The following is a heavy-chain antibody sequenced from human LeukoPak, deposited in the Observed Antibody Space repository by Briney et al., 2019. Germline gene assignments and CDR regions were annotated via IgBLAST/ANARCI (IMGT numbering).Heavy chain of an antibody. CDR1: GGSISSGGYY. J-gene: IGHJ6*02. CDR3: ARLALVGDDYGMDV. D-gene: IGHD1-26*01. CDR2: IYYSGST. Sequence: SETLSLTCTVSGGSISSGGYYWSWIRQHPGKGLEWIGYIYYSGSTNYNPSLKSRVTISVDTSKNQFSLKLSSVTAADTAVYYCARLALVGDDYGMDVWGQGTTVTVSS. V-gene: IGHV4-61*08.